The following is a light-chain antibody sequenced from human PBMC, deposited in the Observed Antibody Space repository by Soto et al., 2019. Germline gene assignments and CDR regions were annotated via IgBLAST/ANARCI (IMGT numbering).Light chain of an antibody. J-gene: IGKJ3*01. CDR2: TVS. V-gene: IGKV1-39*01. Sequence: DIQMTQSPSSLSAAVEDRVTITCRASQNISIYLNWYQQKPGKDPKLLIYTVSNLQSGVPSRLSADGSGKDFTLTISSLQPEEFATYYCQQSSSTPPFTFGPGTKVDI. CDR3: QQSSSTPPFT. CDR1: QNISIY.